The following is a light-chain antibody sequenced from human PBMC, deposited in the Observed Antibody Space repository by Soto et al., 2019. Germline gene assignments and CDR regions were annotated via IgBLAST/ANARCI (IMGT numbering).Light chain of an antibody. CDR1: SSDVGGYNY. Sequence: QSALTQPASVSGSPGQSITISCTGTSSDVGGYNYVSWYQQHPGKAPKLMIYDVSNRPSGVSNRFSGSKSGNTASLTISGLQAEDEADYYCSSYRSSSTPLAFGGGTKLTVL. J-gene: IGLJ2*01. V-gene: IGLV2-14*01. CDR2: DVS. CDR3: SSYRSSSTPLA.